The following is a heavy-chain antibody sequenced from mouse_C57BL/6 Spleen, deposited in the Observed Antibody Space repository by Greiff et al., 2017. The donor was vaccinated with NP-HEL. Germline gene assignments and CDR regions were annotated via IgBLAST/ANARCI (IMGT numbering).Heavy chain of an antibody. D-gene: IGHD1-1*01. Sequence: QVQLQQSGAELVRPGASVTLSCKASGYTFTDYELHWVKQTPVHGLEWIGAIDPETGGTAYKQKFKGKAILTADKSSSTAYMELRSLTSEDSAVYYCTRPYYYGSSYVNYWGQGTTLTVSS. V-gene: IGHV1-15*01. CDR2: IDPETGGT. J-gene: IGHJ2*01. CDR3: TRPYYYGSSYVNY. CDR1: GYTFTDYE.